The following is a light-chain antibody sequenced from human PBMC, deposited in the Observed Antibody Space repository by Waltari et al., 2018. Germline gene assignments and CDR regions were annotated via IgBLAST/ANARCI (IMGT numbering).Light chain of an antibody. CDR3: QQRYDWIT. CDR1: QNIGTF. V-gene: IGKV3-11*01. J-gene: IGKJ5*01. CDR2: DAS. Sequence: EVVLTQTPDTLSLSVGETATLSCRASQNIGTFFAWYQQKPGQSPRLVMYDASRRATGIPARFSGSYSVTDFTLTISSLEPEDSAFYFCQQRYDWITFGQGTRLEIK.